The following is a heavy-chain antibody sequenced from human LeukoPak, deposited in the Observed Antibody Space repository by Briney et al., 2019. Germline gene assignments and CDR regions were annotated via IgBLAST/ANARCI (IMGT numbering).Heavy chain of an antibody. V-gene: IGHV4-61*02. Sequence: SETLSLTCTVSGGSISSGSYYWSWIRQPAGKGLEWIGRIYTSGSTNYNPSLKSRVTISVDTSKNQFSLKLSSVTAADTAVYYCARTPGLSSSWVTEYFQHWGQGTLVTVSS. CDR1: GGSISSGSYY. J-gene: IGHJ1*01. CDR2: IYTSGST. CDR3: ARTPGLSSSWVTEYFQH. D-gene: IGHD6-13*01.